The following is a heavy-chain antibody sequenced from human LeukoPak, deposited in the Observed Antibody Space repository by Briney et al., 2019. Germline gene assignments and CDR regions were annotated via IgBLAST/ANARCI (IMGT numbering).Heavy chain of an antibody. D-gene: IGHD1/OR15-1a*01. V-gene: IGHV3-74*01. CDR2: INTDGSST. CDR1: GFTFSSYW. Sequence: GGSLRLSCAASGFTFSSYWMHWVRHAPGKGLVWVSRINTDGSSTSYADSVKGRFTISRDNAKNTLYLQMNSLRAEDTAVYYCARGYPLRTFDYWGQGTLVTVCS. J-gene: IGHJ4*02. CDR3: ARGYPLRTFDY.